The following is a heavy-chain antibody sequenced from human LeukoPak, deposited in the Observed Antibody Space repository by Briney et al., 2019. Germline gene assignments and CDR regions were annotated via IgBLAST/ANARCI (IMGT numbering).Heavy chain of an antibody. CDR2: IRYDGSNK. Sequence: PGGSLRLSCAASGFTFSSYGMHWVRQAPGKGLEWVAFIRYDGSNKYYADSVKGRFTISKDNARNSLYLQMNSLRAEDTAVYYCARETLEMAPWGQGTMVTVSS. V-gene: IGHV3-30*02. J-gene: IGHJ3*01. CDR3: ARETLEMAP. CDR1: GFTFSSYG. D-gene: IGHD5-24*01.